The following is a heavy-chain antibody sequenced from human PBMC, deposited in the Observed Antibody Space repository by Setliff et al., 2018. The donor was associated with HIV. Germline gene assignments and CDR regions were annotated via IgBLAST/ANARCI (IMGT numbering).Heavy chain of an antibody. D-gene: IGHD3-22*01. V-gene: IGHV3-49*04. CDR2: IRSKAYGGTT. Sequence: PGGSLRLSCAASGFTFGDYAMSWVRQAPGKGLEWVGFIRSKAYGGTTDYAAPVKGRFTISRDDSKNTLYLQMNSLKTEDTAVYYCTTDGDYYDSSGYYYVHYWGQGTLVTVSS. CDR3: TTDGDYYDSSGYYYVHY. J-gene: IGHJ4*02. CDR1: GFTFGDYA.